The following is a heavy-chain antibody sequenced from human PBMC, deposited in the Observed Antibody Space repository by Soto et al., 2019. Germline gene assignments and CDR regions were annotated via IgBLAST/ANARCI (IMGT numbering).Heavy chain of an antibody. CDR1: GYTLTELS. D-gene: IGHD3-22*01. J-gene: IGHJ4*02. CDR3: ATGRYSYDYDSSGYASPYVDY. CDR2: FDPEDGET. Sequence: ASVKVSCKVSGYTLTELSMHWVRQAPGKGLEWMGGFDPEDGETIYAQKFQGRVTMTEDTSTDTAYMELSSLRSEDTAVYYCATGRYSYDYDSSGYASPYVDYWGQGTLVTVSS. V-gene: IGHV1-24*01.